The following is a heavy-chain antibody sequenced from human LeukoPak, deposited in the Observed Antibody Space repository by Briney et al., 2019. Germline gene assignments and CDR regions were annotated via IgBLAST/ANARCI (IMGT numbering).Heavy chain of an antibody. J-gene: IGHJ6*02. CDR3: AKDWVYCSSTSCKRGLYYYYYYGMDV. D-gene: IGHD2-2*01. CDR2: IRYDGSNK. Sequence: GGSLRLSCAASGFTFSSYGMHWVRQAPGKGLEWVAFIRYDGSNKYYADSVNGRFTISRDNSKNTLYLQMNSLRAEDTAVYYCAKDWVYCSSTSCKRGLYYYYYYGMDVWGQGTTVTVSS. V-gene: IGHV3-30*02. CDR1: GFTFSSYG.